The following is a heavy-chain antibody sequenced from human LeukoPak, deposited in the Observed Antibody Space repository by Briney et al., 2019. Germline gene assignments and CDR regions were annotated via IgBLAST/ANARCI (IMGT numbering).Heavy chain of an antibody. CDR2: ISYDGSNK. J-gene: IGHJ4*02. V-gene: IGHV3-30*18. CDR3: AKVNLGKYCSSTSCYGYFDY. D-gene: IGHD2-2*01. CDR1: GFTFSSYG. Sequence: GGSLRLSCAASGFTFSSYGMHWVRQAPGMGLEWVAVISYDGSNKYYADSVKGRFTISRDNSKNTLYLQMNSLRAEDTAVYYCAKVNLGKYCSSTSCYGYFDYWGQGTLVTVSS.